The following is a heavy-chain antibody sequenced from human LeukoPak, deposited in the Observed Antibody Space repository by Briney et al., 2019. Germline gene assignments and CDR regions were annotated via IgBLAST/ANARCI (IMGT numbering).Heavy chain of an antibody. D-gene: IGHD3-10*01. CDR1: GFTFSSYS. CDR3: ARVPKGSNADDY. Sequence: PGGSLRLSCAASGFTFSSYSMNWVRQAPGKGLEWVSSISSSSSYIYYADSVKGRFTISKDNAKNSLYLQMNSLRAEDTAVYYCARVPKGSNADDYWGQGTLVNVSS. V-gene: IGHV3-21*01. J-gene: IGHJ4*02. CDR2: ISSSSSYI.